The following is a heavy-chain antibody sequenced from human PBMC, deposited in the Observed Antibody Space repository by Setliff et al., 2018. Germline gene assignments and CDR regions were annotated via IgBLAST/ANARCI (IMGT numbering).Heavy chain of an antibody. CDR2: ISGSGGST. J-gene: IGHJ1*01. D-gene: IGHD3-3*01. CDR1: GFTFSSYA. CDR3: ARDGGGYNFWSGYYTNAEYFQH. V-gene: IGHV3-23*01. Sequence: PGGSLRLSCAASGFTFSSYAMSWVRQAPGKGLEWVSAISGSGGSTYYADSVKGRFTISRDNSKNTLYLQMNSLRAEDTAVYYCARDGGGYNFWSGYYTNAEYFQHWGQGTLVTVSS.